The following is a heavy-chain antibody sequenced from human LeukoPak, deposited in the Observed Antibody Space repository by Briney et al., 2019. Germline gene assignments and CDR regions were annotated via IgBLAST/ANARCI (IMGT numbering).Heavy chain of an antibody. Sequence: SETLSLTCTVSGYSISNGYYWGWIRQPPGKGLEWIGEIHQSGSANYNPSLKSRLTMSVDTSKNQFSLKMTSVTAADTAMYYCARGIPLLKWFDPWGLGTLVTVSS. CDR2: IHQSGSA. CDR3: ARGIPLLKWFDP. J-gene: IGHJ5*02. CDR1: GYSISNGYY. D-gene: IGHD2-21*01. V-gene: IGHV4-38-2*02.